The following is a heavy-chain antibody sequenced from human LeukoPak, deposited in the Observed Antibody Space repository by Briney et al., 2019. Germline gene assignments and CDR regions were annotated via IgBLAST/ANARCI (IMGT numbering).Heavy chain of an antibody. Sequence: PGGSLRLSCAASGFTFNSYGIHWVRQAPGKGLKWVAFIWYDGSNKYYADSVKGRFTISRDNSKNTLYLQMNSLRAEDTAVYYCARARTTRGFDYWGQGTLVTVSS. CDR2: IWYDGSNK. CDR3: ARARTTRGFDY. J-gene: IGHJ4*02. V-gene: IGHV3-33*01. D-gene: IGHD4-17*01. CDR1: GFTFNSYG.